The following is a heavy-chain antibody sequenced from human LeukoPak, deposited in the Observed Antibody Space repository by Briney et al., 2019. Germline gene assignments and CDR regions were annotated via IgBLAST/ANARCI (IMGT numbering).Heavy chain of an antibody. CDR2: INHSGST. CDR3: ASEPYDSSGYYLFRDAFDI. Sequence: SETLSLTCAVYGGSFSGYYWSWIRQPPGKGLEWIGEINHSGSTNYNPSLKSRVTISVDTSKNQFSLKLSSVTAADTAVYYCASEPYDSSGYYLFRDAFDIWGQGTMVTVSS. J-gene: IGHJ3*02. V-gene: IGHV4-34*01. CDR1: GGSFSGYY. D-gene: IGHD3-22*01.